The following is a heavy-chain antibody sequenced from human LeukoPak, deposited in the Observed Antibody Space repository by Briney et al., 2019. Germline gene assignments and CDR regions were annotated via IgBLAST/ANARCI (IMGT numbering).Heavy chain of an antibody. Sequence: PGGSLRLSCAASGFTFGSYAMSWVRQAPGKGLEWVSAISGSGGSTYYADSVKGRFTISRDNSKNTLYLQMNNLRAEDTAVYYCAKDMIIVPTADYWGQGTLVTVSS. CDR1: GFTFGSYA. CDR2: ISGSGGST. D-gene: IGHD3-22*01. CDR3: AKDMIIVPTADY. J-gene: IGHJ4*02. V-gene: IGHV3-23*01.